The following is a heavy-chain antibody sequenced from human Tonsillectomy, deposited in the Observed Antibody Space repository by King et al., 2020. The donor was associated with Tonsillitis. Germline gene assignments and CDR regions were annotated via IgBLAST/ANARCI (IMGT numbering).Heavy chain of an antibody. D-gene: IGHD3-10*01. J-gene: IGHJ4*02. Sequence: VQLVESGGGLVQPGGSLRLSCAASGVTFSRDSMSWVRQAPGKGLEWVSYIDSRSDRIYYADSVKGRFTISRDNARNSLYLQMHSLRAEGTALYYCARATMVRGVITHFDYWGQGTLVTVSS. V-gene: IGHV3-48*01. CDR3: ARATMVRGVITHFDY. CDR1: GVTFSRDS. CDR2: IDSRSDRI.